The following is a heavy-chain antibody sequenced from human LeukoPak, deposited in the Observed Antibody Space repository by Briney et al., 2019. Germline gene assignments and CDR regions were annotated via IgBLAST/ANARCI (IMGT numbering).Heavy chain of an antibody. Sequence: SGGSLRLSCAASGFTFSTYGMSWVRQAPGKGLEWVSAISGSGDSTYYTDSVKGRFTISRDNSKNTLYLQMNSLRAEDTAVYYCAKAGAVVVVVAKYCDYWGQGTLVTVSS. D-gene: IGHD2-15*01. CDR3: AKAGAVVVVVAKYCDY. J-gene: IGHJ4*02. CDR2: ISGSGDST. V-gene: IGHV3-23*01. CDR1: GFTFSTYG.